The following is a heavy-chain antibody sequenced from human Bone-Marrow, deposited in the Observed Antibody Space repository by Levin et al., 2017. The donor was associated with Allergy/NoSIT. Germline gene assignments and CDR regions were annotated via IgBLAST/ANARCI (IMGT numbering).Heavy chain of an antibody. CDR1: GGSMNTSY. CDR3: TRHFYGAFGI. J-gene: IGHJ3*02. D-gene: IGHD2/OR15-2a*01. Sequence: SQTLSLTCTVSGGSMNTSYWNWIRQSPGKGLEWIGYIYSRGSTSYNPSLKSRVTISEDTSKSQVYLNLSTVTATDTAVYYCTRHFYGAFGIWGQGTVVTVSS. CDR2: IYSRGST. V-gene: IGHV4-59*01.